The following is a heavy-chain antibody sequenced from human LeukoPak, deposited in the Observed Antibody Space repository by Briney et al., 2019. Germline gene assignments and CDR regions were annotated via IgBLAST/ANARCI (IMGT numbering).Heavy chain of an antibody. V-gene: IGHV1-18*01. CDR1: GYTFTNYG. D-gene: IGHD6-19*01. J-gene: IGHJ4*02. CDR3: ARDPSLAVAGIRLFDY. CDR2: ISGYNGNP. Sequence: ASVKVSCKTSGYTFTNYGISWVRQAAGQGLKWMGWISGYNGNPRYAQKVQGRVTMTTDTSTNTAYMEVNSLRSDDTAIYCCARDPSLAVAGIRLFDYWGQGTLLIVSS.